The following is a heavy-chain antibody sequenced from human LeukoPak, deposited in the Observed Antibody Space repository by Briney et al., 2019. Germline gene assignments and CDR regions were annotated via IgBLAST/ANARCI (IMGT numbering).Heavy chain of an antibody. CDR2: INHSGST. V-gene: IGHV4-34*01. Sequence: KPSETLSLTCTVSGGSISSYYWSWIRQPPGKGLEWIGEINHSGSTNYNPSLKSRVTISVDTSKNQFSLKLSSVTAADTAVYYCARGLLWSGYYVVDYWGQGTLVTVSS. D-gene: IGHD3-3*01. CDR3: ARGLLWSGYYVVDY. CDR1: GGSISSYY. J-gene: IGHJ4*02.